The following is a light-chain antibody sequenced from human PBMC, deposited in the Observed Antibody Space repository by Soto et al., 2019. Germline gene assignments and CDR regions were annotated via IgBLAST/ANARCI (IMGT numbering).Light chain of an antibody. CDR2: KAS. Sequence: DIQMTQSPSTLSASVGDRVTITCRASQSISSWLAWYQQKPGKAPKLLIYKASNLESGVPSRFSGSGSGTEFTHTISSLQPDDFATYYCQQYNSYSGTFGQGTKVEIK. J-gene: IGKJ1*01. CDR1: QSISSW. CDR3: QQYNSYSGT. V-gene: IGKV1-5*03.